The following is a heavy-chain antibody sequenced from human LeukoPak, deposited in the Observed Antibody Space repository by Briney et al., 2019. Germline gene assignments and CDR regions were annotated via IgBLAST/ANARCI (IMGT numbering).Heavy chain of an antibody. CDR1: GYTFTSYA. CDR3: ARGTHYGDAGGAFDI. Sequence: GASVTVSCKASGYTFTSYAMNWVRQAPGQGLEWMGWINTNTGNPTYAQGFTGRFVFSLDTSVSTAYLQICSLKAEDTAVYHCARGTHYGDAGGAFDIWGQGTMVAVSS. J-gene: IGHJ3*02. D-gene: IGHD4-17*01. CDR2: INTNTGNP. V-gene: IGHV7-4-1*01.